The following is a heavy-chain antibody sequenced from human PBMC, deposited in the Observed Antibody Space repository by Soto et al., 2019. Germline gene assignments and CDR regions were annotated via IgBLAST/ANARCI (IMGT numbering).Heavy chain of an antibody. V-gene: IGHV3-23*01. CDR1: GFIFSSHA. D-gene: IGHD3-3*01. J-gene: IGHJ5*02. CDR2: VSGSGASV. CDR3: AKDLPLWSGYSFSENH. Sequence: VQLLESGGGFVKPGGSLRLSCEGSGFIFSSHAMSWVRQAPGKGLERVSSVSGSGASVHLPDFLKGRFSSSRDNSKNTVYLELNNLRVDDTAVYYCAKDLPLWSGYSFSENHWGQGTLVTVSS.